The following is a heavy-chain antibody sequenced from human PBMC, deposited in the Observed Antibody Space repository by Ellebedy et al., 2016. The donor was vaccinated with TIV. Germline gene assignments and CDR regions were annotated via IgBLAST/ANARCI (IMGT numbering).Heavy chain of an antibody. Sequence: SETLSLTCTVSGYSISSGYYWGWIRQPPGKGLEWIGSIYHSGSTYYNSSLKSRVTISVDTSKNQFSLKLSSVTAADTAVYYCARDAGAVAFDYWGQGTLVTVSS. V-gene: IGHV4-38-2*02. J-gene: IGHJ4*02. CDR1: GYSISSGYY. CDR3: ARDAGAVAFDY. D-gene: IGHD6-19*01. CDR2: IYHSGST.